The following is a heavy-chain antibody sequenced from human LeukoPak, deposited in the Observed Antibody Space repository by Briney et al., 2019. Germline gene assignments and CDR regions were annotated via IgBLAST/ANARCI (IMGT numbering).Heavy chain of an antibody. D-gene: IGHD2-15*01. CDR3: ARAARPLIVVEPLWYFDL. V-gene: IGHV3-48*04. J-gene: IGHJ2*01. CDR1: GFTFSSYS. Sequence: GGSLRLSCAASGFTFSSYSMNWVRQAPGKGLEWVSYISSSSSTIYYADSVKGRFTISRDNAKNSLYLQMNSLRAEDTAVYYCARAARPLIVVEPLWYFDLWGRGTLVTVSS. CDR2: ISSSSSTI.